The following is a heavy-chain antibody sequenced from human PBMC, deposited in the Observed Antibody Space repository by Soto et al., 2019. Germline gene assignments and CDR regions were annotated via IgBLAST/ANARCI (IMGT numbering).Heavy chain of an antibody. CDR1: GFTFSNSD. CDR3: ATGTAAPAH. D-gene: IGHD6-13*01. J-gene: IGHJ1*01. Sequence: GWSLRLSCAASGFTFSNSDMSWVLQAPGKGLEWVSGISTSGGTTYYADSVKGRFTSSGDNSKNTMYLQRTSLRAEDPAVYDCATGTAAPAHWGQGTLVTVSS. CDR2: ISTSGGTT. V-gene: IGHV3-23*01.